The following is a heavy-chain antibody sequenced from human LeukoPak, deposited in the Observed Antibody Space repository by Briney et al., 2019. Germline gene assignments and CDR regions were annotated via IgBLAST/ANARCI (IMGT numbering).Heavy chain of an antibody. CDR3: ARGVAAPWAFDI. CDR1: GFTFSSHS. Sequence: AGGSLRLSCAASGFTFSSHSMNWARQAPGKGLEWVSYITSGSTTIYYADSVKGRFTISRDNAKNSLYLQMSSLRAEDTAVYHCARGVAAPWAFDIWGQGTVVTVSS. D-gene: IGHD2-15*01. J-gene: IGHJ3*02. CDR2: ITSGSTTI. V-gene: IGHV3-48*01.